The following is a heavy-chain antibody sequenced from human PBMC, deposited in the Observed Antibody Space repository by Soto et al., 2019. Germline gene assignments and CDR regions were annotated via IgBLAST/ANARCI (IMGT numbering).Heavy chain of an antibody. CDR1: GFTLSSNY. Sequence: VQLVESGGALVQPGGSLRLSCAASGFTLSSNYMTWVRQAPGKGLEWVSVIYSGGKTYYADSVKGRFTISRDNSKNTLYLQMNSLRAEDTAVYYCARVWFGENNWFDPWGQGTLVTVSS. D-gene: IGHD3-10*01. V-gene: IGHV3-66*01. CDR2: IYSGGKT. J-gene: IGHJ5*02. CDR3: ARVWFGENNWFDP.